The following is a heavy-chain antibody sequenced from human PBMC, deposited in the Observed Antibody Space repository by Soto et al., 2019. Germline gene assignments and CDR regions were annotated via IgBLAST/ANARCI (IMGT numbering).Heavy chain of an antibody. V-gene: IGHV3-23*01. CDR1: GFNFSSYA. Sequence: GGSQRLSCTASGFNFSSYAMSWVRQAPGKGLEWVSAISGSGGSTYYADSVKGRFTLSRDNSKNTLYLQMNSLRAEDTAVYYCAKDSIAGAFDIWGQGTMVTVSS. J-gene: IGHJ3*02. CDR3: AKDSIAGAFDI. D-gene: IGHD3-3*02. CDR2: ISGSGGST.